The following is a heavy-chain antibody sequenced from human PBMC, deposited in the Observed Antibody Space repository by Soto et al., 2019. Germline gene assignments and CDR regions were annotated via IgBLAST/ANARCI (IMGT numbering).Heavy chain of an antibody. D-gene: IGHD3-22*01. J-gene: IGHJ4*02. CDR1: GGSFSGYY. Sequence: SETLSLTCAIYGGSFSGYYWSWHRQPPGKGLEWIGEVNHSGSTNYNPSLKSRVTISADTSKNQFSLKLSSVTAADTAVYYCARGSGYYYWDDYWGQGTLVTVSS. CDR3: ARGSGYYYWDDY. CDR2: VNHSGST. V-gene: IGHV4-34*01.